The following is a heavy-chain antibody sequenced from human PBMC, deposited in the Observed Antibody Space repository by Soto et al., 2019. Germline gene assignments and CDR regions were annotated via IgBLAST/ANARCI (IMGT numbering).Heavy chain of an antibody. CDR3: AKGYCSVGSCYGMDF. V-gene: IGHV3-9*01. J-gene: IGHJ6*02. CDR2: ISWNSGSI. CDR1: GFTFDDYA. D-gene: IGHD2-15*01. Sequence: EVQLVESGGGLVQPGRSLRLSCAASGFTFDDYAMNWVRQAPGKGLEWVSGISWNSGSIGYADSVKGRFTISRDNAKNSLYLQMNSLRAEDTALDYGAKGYCSVGSCYGMDFWGQGTTVTVSS.